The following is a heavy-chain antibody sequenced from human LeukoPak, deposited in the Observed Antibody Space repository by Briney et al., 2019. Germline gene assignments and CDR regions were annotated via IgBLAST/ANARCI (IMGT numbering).Heavy chain of an antibody. CDR1: GFTFNNAY. V-gene: IGHV3-20*04. CDR2: INWNGGST. D-gene: IGHD3-3*01. CDR3: ARGGGITIFGVVIYMDV. Sequence: GGSLRLSCEASGFTFNNAYMSWVRQAPGKGLEWVSGINWNGGSTGYADSVKGRFTISRDNAKNSLYLQMNSLRAEDTALYYCARGGGITIFGVVIYMDVWGKGTTVTVSS. J-gene: IGHJ6*03.